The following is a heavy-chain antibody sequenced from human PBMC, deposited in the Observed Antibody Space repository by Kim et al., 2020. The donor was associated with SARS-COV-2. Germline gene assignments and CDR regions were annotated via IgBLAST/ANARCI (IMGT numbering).Heavy chain of an antibody. Sequence: KSRVTISVEPSKNQFSLKLSSVTAADTAVYYCARRSALLWFGELGGWFDPWGQGTLVTVSS. D-gene: IGHD3-10*01. J-gene: IGHJ5*02. V-gene: IGHV4-34*01. CDR3: ARRSALLWFGELGGWFDP.